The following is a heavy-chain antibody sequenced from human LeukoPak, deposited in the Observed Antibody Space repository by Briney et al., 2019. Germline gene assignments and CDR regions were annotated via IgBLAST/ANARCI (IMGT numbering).Heavy chain of an antibody. V-gene: IGHV3-11*04. CDR1: GFTFSDYY. Sequence: GGSLRLSCAASGFTFSDYYMSWIRQAPGKGLEWVSYISSSGSTIYYADSVKGRFTISRDNAKNSLYLQMNSLRAEDTAVYYCAREGSSGFASPYFDYWGQGTLVTVSS. D-gene: IGHD3-22*01. CDR2: ISSSGSTI. J-gene: IGHJ4*02. CDR3: AREGSSGFASPYFDY.